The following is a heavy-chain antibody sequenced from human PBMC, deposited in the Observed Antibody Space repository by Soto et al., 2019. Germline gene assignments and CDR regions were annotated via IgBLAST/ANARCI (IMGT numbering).Heavy chain of an antibody. D-gene: IGHD3-3*01. CDR3: AKNDRGAYYDFWSGYYTGGPDAFDI. J-gene: IGHJ3*02. V-gene: IGHV3-23*01. Sequence: PGGSLRLSCAASGFTFSSYAMSWVRQAPGKGLEWVSAISGSGGSTYYADSVKGRFTISRDNSKNTLYLQMNSLRAEDTAVYYCAKNDRGAYYDFWSGYYTGGPDAFDIWGQGTMVTVSS. CDR2: ISGSGGST. CDR1: GFTFSSYA.